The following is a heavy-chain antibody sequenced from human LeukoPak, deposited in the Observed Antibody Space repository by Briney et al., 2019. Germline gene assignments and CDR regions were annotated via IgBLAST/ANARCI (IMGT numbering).Heavy chain of an antibody. CDR3: ARAGSFIDY. CDR1: GGSFSGYY. J-gene: IGHJ4*02. CDR2: IYYSGST. V-gene: IGHV4-34*01. Sequence: PSETLSLTCAVYGGSFSGYYWSWIRQPPGKGLEWIGSIYYSGSTYYNPSLKSRVTISVDTSKNQFSLKLSSVTAADTAVYYCARAGSFIDYWGQGTLVTVSS. D-gene: IGHD6-19*01.